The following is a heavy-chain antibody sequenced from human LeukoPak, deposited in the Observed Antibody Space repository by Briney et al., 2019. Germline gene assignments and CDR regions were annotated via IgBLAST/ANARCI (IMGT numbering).Heavy chain of an antibody. CDR2: IYYNGRT. D-gene: IGHD3/OR15-3a*01. J-gene: IGHJ4*01. V-gene: IGHV4-59*01. CDR3: AREHLISGDSYDLWDGVFDS. Sequence: SETLSLTCTVSGGSISSYYWSWTRQPPGKGLEWIGYIYYNGRTDYNPSLKSRVTMSVDTSKHQFSLKLGSVTAADTAVYYCAREHLISGDSYDLWDGVFDSWGQGTLVTVSS. CDR1: GGSISSYY.